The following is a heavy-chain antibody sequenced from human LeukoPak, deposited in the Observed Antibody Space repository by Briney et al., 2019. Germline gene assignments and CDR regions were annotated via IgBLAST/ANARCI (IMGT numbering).Heavy chain of an antibody. CDR3: ARVWLGELNFDY. V-gene: IGHV3-66*01. CDR2: IYSGGST. Sequence: GGSLRLSCAASGFTVSSNYMSWVRQAPGKGLEWVSVIYSGGSTYYADSVKGRFTISRDNSKNTLYLQMNSLRAEDTAVYYCARVWLGELNFDYWGQGTLVTVSS. D-gene: IGHD3-10*01. CDR1: GFTVSSNY. J-gene: IGHJ4*02.